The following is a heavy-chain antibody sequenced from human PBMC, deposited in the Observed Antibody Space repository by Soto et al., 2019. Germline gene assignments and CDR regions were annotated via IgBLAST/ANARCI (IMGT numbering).Heavy chain of an antibody. J-gene: IGHJ6*02. CDR1: GGTFSSYA. Sequence: QVQLVQSGAEVKKPGSSVKVSCKASGGTFSSYAISWVRQAPGQGLEWMGGIIPIFGTANYAQKFQGRVTITADESTSTAYMELSSLRSEDTAVYYCARVVDYRNIYYYYGMDVWGQGTTVTVSS. D-gene: IGHD4-4*01. CDR2: IIPIFGTA. V-gene: IGHV1-69*12. CDR3: ARVVDYRNIYYYYGMDV.